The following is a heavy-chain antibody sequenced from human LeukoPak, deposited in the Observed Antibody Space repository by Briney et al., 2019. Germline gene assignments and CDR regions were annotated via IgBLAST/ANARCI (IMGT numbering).Heavy chain of an antibody. CDR1: GFTFRTFA. V-gene: IGHV3-23*01. D-gene: IGHD5-18*01. CDR2: IFPSGGEI. Sequence: GGSLRLFCAASGFTFRTFAMIWARHPPGKGLEWVSSIFPSGGEIHYADSVRGRFTISRDNSKSILSLQMNSLRAEDTAIYYCATYRQVLLPFESWGQGTLVTVSS. CDR3: ATYRQVLLPFES. J-gene: IGHJ4*02.